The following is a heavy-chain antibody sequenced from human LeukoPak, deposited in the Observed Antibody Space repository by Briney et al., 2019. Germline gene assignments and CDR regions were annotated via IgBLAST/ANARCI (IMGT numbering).Heavy chain of an antibody. V-gene: IGHV3-30*18. J-gene: IGHJ4*02. CDR1: GFTFSSYG. Sequence: GGSLRLSCAASGFTFSSYGMHWVRQAPGKGLERVAVISYDGSNKYYADSVKGRFTISRDNSKNTLYLQMNSLRAEDTAVYYCAKDKAGATQEFDYWGQGTLVTVSS. D-gene: IGHD1-26*01. CDR3: AKDKAGATQEFDY. CDR2: ISYDGSNK.